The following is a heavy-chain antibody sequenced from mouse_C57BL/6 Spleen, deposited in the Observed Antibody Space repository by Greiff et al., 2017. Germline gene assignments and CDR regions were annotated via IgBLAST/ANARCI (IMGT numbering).Heavy chain of an antibody. CDR3: ATCPTWYGDFDV. CDR1: GYTFTSYW. CDR2: IHPSDSDT. J-gene: IGHJ1*03. V-gene: IGHV1-74*01. Sequence: QVQLQQPGAELVKPGASVKVSCKASGYTFTSYWMHWVKQRPGQGLEWIGRIHPSDSDTNYNQKFKGKATLTVDKSSSTAYMQLSSLTSGDSAVYYCATCPTWYGDFDVWGTGTTVTVSS.